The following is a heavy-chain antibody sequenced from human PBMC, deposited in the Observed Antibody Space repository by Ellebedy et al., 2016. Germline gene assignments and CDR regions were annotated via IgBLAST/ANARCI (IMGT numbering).Heavy chain of an antibody. D-gene: IGHD5-24*01. CDR2: INHGVST. CDR1: GGTFSSYA. V-gene: IGHV4-34*01. J-gene: IGHJ4*02. Sequence: SCKASGGTFSSYAISWVRQAPGKGLEWIGEINHGVSTNYNPSLKSRVAISADTSKNQFSLKLSAVTAADTAVYYCARGGVGWLQHPFDYWGRGTLVTVSS. CDR3: ARGGVGWLQHPFDY.